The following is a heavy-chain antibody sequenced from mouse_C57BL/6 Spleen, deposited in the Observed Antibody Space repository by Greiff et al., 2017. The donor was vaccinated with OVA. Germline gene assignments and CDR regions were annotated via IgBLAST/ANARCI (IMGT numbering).Heavy chain of an antibody. Sequence: VKLMESGPGLVAPSQSLSITCTVSGFSLTSYGVHWVRQPPGKGLEWLVVIWSDGSTTYNSALKSRLSISKDNSKSQVFLKMNSLQTDDTAMYYCARQYYDYDLAWFAYWGQGTLVTVSA. CDR2: IWSDGST. J-gene: IGHJ3*01. V-gene: IGHV2-6-1*01. CDR1: GFSLTSYG. D-gene: IGHD2-4*01. CDR3: ARQYYDYDLAWFAY.